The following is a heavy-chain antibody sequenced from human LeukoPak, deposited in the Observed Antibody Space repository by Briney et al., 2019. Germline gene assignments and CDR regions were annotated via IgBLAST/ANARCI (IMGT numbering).Heavy chain of an antibody. V-gene: IGHV4-61*01. J-gene: IGHJ5*02. CDR3: ARDPAAGLWFGELSWFDP. Sequence: PSETLSLTCTVSNYSISSTYYWGWIRQPPGKGLEWIGYIYYSGSTNYNPSLKSRVTISVDTSKNQFSLKLSSVTAADTAVYYCARDPAAGLWFGELSWFDPWGQGTLVTVSS. D-gene: IGHD3-10*01. CDR2: IYYSGST. CDR1: NYSISSTYY.